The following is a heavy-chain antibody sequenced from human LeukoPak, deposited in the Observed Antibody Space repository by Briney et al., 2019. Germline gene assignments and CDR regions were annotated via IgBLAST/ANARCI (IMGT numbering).Heavy chain of an antibody. D-gene: IGHD3-22*01. Sequence: QPGGSLRLSCVASGFTFSSRDWMTWVRQAPGKGLEWVANIKQDGSEKNYVDSVKGRFTISRDSSKNTVSLQMNNLRTEDTAIYYCTRSGYRHPYHFDSWGQGTLVIVSS. V-gene: IGHV3-7*03. CDR2: IKQDGSEK. J-gene: IGHJ5*01. CDR3: TRSGYRHPYHFDS. CDR1: GFTFSSRDW.